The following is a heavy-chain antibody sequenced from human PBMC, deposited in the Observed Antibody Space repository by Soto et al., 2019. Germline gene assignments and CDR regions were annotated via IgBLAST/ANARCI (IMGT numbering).Heavy chain of an antibody. CDR3: ARDPRLQLLQDYYYGLDV. CDR1: GLTFTDYW. J-gene: IGHJ6*02. Sequence: GGSLRLSCVTYGLTFTDYWMSWVRQAPGKGLEWVANIKQDESEKNYLDSVKGRFTISRDNAKNSLYLQMNSLRAEDTAVYYCARDPRLQLLQDYYYGLDVWGQGTTVTVSS. CDR2: IKQDESEK. D-gene: IGHD2-2*01. V-gene: IGHV3-7*01.